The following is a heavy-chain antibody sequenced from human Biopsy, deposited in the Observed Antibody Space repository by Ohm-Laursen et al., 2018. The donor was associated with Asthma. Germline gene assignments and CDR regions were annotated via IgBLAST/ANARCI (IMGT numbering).Heavy chain of an antibody. CDR2: INAANGNT. CDR3: ARSYFDIVTRQDLEAFSM. CDR1: GYTFINYA. Sequence: GASVNVSCKASGYTFINYAIHWVRQAPGHSLEWMGWINAANGNTKYSQKFQGRLTISRDTSASTAYMDLSSLRSEDTAVYYCARSYFDIVTRQDLEAFSMWGQGTMVTVPS. J-gene: IGHJ3*02. D-gene: IGHD3-9*01. V-gene: IGHV1-3*01.